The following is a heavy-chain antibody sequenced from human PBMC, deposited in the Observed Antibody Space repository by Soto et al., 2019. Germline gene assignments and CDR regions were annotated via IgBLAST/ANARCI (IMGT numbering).Heavy chain of an antibody. CDR3: VRIMVTFGGVIGTFDF. D-gene: IGHD3-16*02. V-gene: IGHV3-30-3*01. CDR2: ISYDGSDR. CDR1: GFASSSYA. J-gene: IGHJ4*02. Sequence: GGSLRLSCAASGFASSSYANLWVRQAPGRGPEWVALISYDGSDRYYTDSVKGRFTISRDNSKNTLHLQMNSLRPEDTAVYYCVRIMVTFGGVIGTFDFWGQGTLVTVSS.